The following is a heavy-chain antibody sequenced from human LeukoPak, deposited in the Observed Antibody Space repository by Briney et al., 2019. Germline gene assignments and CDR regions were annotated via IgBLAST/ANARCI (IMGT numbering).Heavy chain of an antibody. CDR1: GFTFSSYA. CDR3: AKVFGHYDSSGEFDY. J-gene: IGHJ4*02. D-gene: IGHD3-22*01. Sequence: TGGSLRLSCAASGFTFSSYAMSWVRQAPGKGLEWVSAISGSGGSTYYADSVKGRFTISRDNSKNTLYLQMNSLRAEDTAVYYCAKVFGHYDSSGEFDYWFQGTLVNVSS. V-gene: IGHV3-23*01. CDR2: ISGSGGST.